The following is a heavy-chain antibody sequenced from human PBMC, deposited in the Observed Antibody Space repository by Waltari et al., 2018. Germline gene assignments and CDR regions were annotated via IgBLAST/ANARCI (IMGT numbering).Heavy chain of an antibody. Sequence: EVQLLESGGGLVQRGGSLRLSCSVSGFIFSRFAMSWVRDTPGKGGGWLEVTSGGSGSTDYREVVKGRFTIAEDKSKKRVCLQMNSLRAEDTATYYCTKMRRNLPRDIIDNWGQGTQVIIAS. V-gene: IGHV3-23*01. CDR2: TSGGSGST. J-gene: IGHJ4*02. CDR1: GFIFSRFA. CDR3: TKMRRNLPRDIIDN.